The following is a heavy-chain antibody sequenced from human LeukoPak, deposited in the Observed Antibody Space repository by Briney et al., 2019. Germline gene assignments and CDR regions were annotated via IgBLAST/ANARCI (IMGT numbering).Heavy chain of an antibody. Sequence: RASVKVSCKASGYTFTGYYMHWVRQAPGQGLEWMGWINPNSGGTNYARKFQGRVTMTRDTSISTAYMELSRLRSDDTAVYYCARDLHPTSGYSSGWNLDYWGQGTLVTVSS. J-gene: IGHJ4*02. CDR1: GYTFTGYY. CDR3: ARDLHPTSGYSSGWNLDY. D-gene: IGHD6-19*01. V-gene: IGHV1-2*02. CDR2: INPNSGGT.